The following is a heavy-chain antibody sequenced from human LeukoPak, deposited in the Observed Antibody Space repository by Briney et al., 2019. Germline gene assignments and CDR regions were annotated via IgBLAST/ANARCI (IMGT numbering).Heavy chain of an antibody. J-gene: IGHJ4*02. CDR2: ISGSGGST. Sequence: PWCSLRLSCAASGFTFCIYGMSVVRQAPGKGLEWVSAISGSGGSTYYADSVKGRFTISRDNSKNTLYLQMNSLRAEDTAVYYCAKDDRYFDWSPDRFDYWGQGTLVTVSS. CDR1: GFTFCIYG. D-gene: IGHD3-9*01. CDR3: AKDDRYFDWSPDRFDY. V-gene: IGHV3-23*01.